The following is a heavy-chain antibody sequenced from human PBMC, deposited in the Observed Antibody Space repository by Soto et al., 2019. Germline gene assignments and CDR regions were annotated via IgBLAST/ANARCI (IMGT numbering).Heavy chain of an antibody. CDR3: ARDIWWEPGVDAFHI. J-gene: IGHJ3*02. Sequence: QVQLVEAGGGVVQPGRSLRLSCAASGFTFNFFAMHWVPQAPGKGLEWVAAVSKDGSNTYYADSVKVRFTISRDNPKNTLYLQLNSLRLEDTAVYYCARDIWWEPGVDAFHIWGQGTMVTVSP. V-gene: IGHV3-30-3*01. CDR1: GFTFNFFA. CDR2: VSKDGSNT. D-gene: IGHD1-26*01.